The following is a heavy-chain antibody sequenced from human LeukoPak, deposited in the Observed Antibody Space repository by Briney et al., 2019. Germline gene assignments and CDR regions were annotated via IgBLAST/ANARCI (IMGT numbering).Heavy chain of an antibody. CDR1: GFTFSSYG. CDR3: AKEGRRSAAGRYFDY. CDR2: ISYDGSNK. V-gene: IGHV3-30*18. J-gene: IGHJ4*02. Sequence: GGSLRLSCAASGFTFSSYGMHWVRQAPGKGLEWVAVISYDGSNKYYADSVKGRFTISRDNSKNTLYLQMNSLRAEDTAVYYCAKEGRRSAAGRYFDYWGQGTLVTVSS. D-gene: IGHD6-13*01.